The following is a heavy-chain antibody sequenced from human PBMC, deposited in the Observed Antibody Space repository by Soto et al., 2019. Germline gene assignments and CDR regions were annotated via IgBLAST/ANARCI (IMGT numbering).Heavy chain of an antibody. CDR2: IIPIFGTA. Sequence: QVQVVQSGAEVKRPGSSVKVSCKASGGTFDNCAINWVRQAPGQGLEWMGGIIPIFGTANYAQKFQGRVTITADESTNTAYMKLNSLRSEDTAIYYCARVRYYYDSSGYYLTPFDYWGQGTLVTVSS. CDR3: ARVRYYYDSSGYYLTPFDY. D-gene: IGHD3-22*01. J-gene: IGHJ4*02. CDR1: GGTFDNCA. V-gene: IGHV1-69*12.